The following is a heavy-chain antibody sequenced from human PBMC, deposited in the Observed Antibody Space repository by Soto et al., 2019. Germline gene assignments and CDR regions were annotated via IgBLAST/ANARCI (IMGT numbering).Heavy chain of an antibody. CDR2: IYYSGST. Sequence: AETLSLTCPVSGGSISSYYWIWIRQPPGKGLEWIGYIYYSGSTNYNPSLKSRVTISVDTSKNQFSLKLSSVTAADTAVYYCAGGYDFWSGYSFDYWGQGTLVTVSS. V-gene: IGHV4-59*01. J-gene: IGHJ4*02. CDR1: GGSISSYY. CDR3: AGGYDFWSGYSFDY. D-gene: IGHD3-3*01.